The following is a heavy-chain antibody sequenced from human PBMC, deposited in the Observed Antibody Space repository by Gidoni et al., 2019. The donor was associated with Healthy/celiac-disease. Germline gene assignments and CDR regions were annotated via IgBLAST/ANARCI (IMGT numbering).Heavy chain of an antibody. CDR2: ISYDGSNK. V-gene: IGHV3-30-3*01. D-gene: IGHD6-6*01. J-gene: IGHJ4*02. CDR1: GFTFSSYA. CDR3: ARGPTGIAARQYFDY. Sequence: QVQLVESGGGVVQPGRSLRLSCAASGFTFSSYAMHWVRQAPGKGLEWVAVISYDGSNKYYADSVKGRFTISRDNSKNTLYLQMNSLRAEDTAVYYCARGPTGIAARQYFDYWGQGTLVTVSS.